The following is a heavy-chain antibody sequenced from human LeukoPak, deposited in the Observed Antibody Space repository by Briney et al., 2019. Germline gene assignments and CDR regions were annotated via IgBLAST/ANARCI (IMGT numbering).Heavy chain of an antibody. V-gene: IGHV3-23*01. J-gene: IGHJ4*02. D-gene: IGHD4-17*01. CDR2: ISGSGGST. CDR1: GFTFSSYA. Sequence: PGGSLRLSCAASGFTFSSYAMSWVRQAPGRGLEGVSAISGSGGSTYYPDSVKGRFTISRDNSKNTLYLQMNSLRAEDTAVYYCAKVPHGYGDYGPWWYHFDYWGQGTLVTVSS. CDR3: AKVPHGYGDYGPWWYHFDY.